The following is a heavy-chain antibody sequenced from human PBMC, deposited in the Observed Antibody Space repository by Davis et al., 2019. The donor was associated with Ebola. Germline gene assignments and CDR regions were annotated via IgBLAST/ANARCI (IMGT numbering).Heavy chain of an antibody. CDR1: GYMFTVYY. J-gene: IGHJ1*01. Sequence: ASVKVSCKTSGYMFTVYYIYWVRQAPGQGLEWLGWINPNTGGTNYAQKFQDRVTLTSDASVKSVYMDLSRLTYDDTAVYYCATGLAGWQLGFQHWGQGTQVTVAS. CDR3: ATGLAGWQLGFQH. CDR2: INPNTGGT. D-gene: IGHD4-23*01. V-gene: IGHV1-2*02.